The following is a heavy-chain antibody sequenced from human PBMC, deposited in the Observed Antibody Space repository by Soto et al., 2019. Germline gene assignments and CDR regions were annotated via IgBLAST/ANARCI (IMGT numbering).Heavy chain of an antibody. Sequence: QVQLQESGPGLVKPSQTLSLTCTVSGGSISSGGYYWSWIRQHPGKGLEWIGYIYYSGSTYYNPSLKSRVTISVYTSKNQFSLKLSSVTAADTAVYYCARGGPAWEGCSSTSCYLDNWFDPWGQGTLVTVSS. D-gene: IGHD2-2*01. CDR1: GGSISSGGYY. CDR3: ARGGPAWEGCSSTSCYLDNWFDP. CDR2: IYYSGST. J-gene: IGHJ5*02. V-gene: IGHV4-31*03.